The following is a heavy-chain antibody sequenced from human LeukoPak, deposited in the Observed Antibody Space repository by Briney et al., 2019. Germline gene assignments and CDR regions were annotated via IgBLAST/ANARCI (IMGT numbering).Heavy chain of an antibody. CDR2: ISSSSSSI. D-gene: IGHD3-22*01. V-gene: IGHV3-48*02. CDR3: ARAAFSSGYHLNNWFDP. J-gene: IGHJ5*02. CDR1: GFTFSSYS. Sequence: PGGSLRLSCAASGFTFSSYSMNWVRPPPGKGLEWVSYISSSSSSIYYADSVKGRFTISRDNAKNSLYLQMNSLRDEDTAVYYCARAAFSSGYHLNNWFDPWGQGTLVTVSS.